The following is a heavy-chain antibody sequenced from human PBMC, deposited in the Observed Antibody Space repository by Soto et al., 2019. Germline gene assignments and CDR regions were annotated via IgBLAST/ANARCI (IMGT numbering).Heavy chain of an antibody. Sequence: SVKVSCKASGGTFSSYAISWVRQAPGQGLEWMGGIIPIFGTANYAQKFQGRVTITADESTSTAYMELSSLRSEDTAVYYCARGSRPICGGDCYSRFDYWGQGTLVTVSS. CDR1: GGTFSSYA. J-gene: IGHJ4*02. CDR3: ARGSRPICGGDCYSRFDY. V-gene: IGHV1-69*13. CDR2: IIPIFGTA. D-gene: IGHD2-21*02.